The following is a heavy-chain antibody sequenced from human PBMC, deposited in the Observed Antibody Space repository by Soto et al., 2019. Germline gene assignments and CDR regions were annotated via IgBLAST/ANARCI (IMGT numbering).Heavy chain of an antibody. CDR2: ISYDGSKA. J-gene: IGHJ6*02. D-gene: IGHD2-21*02. V-gene: IGHV3-30*03. CDR3: ARITCGGDCHAPYYALDV. CDR1: GFTFSRYG. Sequence: GGSLRLSCAASGFTFSRYGMYWVRQAPGKGLEWSAIISYDGSKAYYADSVKGRFAISRDNSKNTLYLQMNSLRPEDTAVYYCARITCGGDCHAPYYALDVWGQGTTVTVSS.